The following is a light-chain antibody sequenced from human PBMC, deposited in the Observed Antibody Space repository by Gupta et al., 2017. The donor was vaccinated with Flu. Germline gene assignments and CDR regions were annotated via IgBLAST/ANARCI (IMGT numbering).Light chain of an antibody. Sequence: DIVMTQSPLSLPVTPGEPASISCRSSQSLVYSNGYNYLNWYLQKPGQPPQLLIYLGSNRASGVPDRFSGSGSGTDFTLKISRVEAEDVGVYYCRQALRTPVTFGRGTKVEIK. CDR3: RQALRTPVT. J-gene: IGKJ4*01. CDR1: QSLVYSNGYNY. V-gene: IGKV2-28*01. CDR2: LGS.